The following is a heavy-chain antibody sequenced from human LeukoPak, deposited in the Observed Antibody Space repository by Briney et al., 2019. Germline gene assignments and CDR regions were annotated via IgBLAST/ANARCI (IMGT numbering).Heavy chain of an antibody. V-gene: IGHV3-23*01. CDR2: IPDSGYST. Sequence: GGSLRLSCAASGFTFSSYAMSWVRQAPGKGLEWVSGIPDSGYSTYYANSVKGRFTISRDNSNNTLYLQMNSLRAEDTAVYYCAKLGGHPLHNYYVGVWGKGTTVAVSS. CDR3: AKLGGHPLHNYYVGV. D-gene: IGHD3-16*01. CDR1: GFTFSSYA. J-gene: IGHJ6*03.